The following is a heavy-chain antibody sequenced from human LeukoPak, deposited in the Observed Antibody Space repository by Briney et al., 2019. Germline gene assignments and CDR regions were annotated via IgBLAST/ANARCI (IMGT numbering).Heavy chain of an antibody. V-gene: IGHV3-30-3*01. J-gene: IGHJ4*02. D-gene: IGHD6-13*01. CDR1: GFTFSSYA. CDR2: ISYDGSNK. Sequence: GGSLRLSCAASGFTFSSYAMHWVRQAPGKGLEWVAVISYDGSNKYYADSVKGRFTISGDNSKNTLYLQMNSLRAEDTAVYYCAGSTGGSSWYWYYFDYWGQGTLVTVSS. CDR3: AGSTGGSSWYWYYFDY.